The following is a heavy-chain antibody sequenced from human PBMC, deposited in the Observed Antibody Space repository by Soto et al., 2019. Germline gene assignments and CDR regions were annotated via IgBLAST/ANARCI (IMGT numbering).Heavy chain of an antibody. CDR1: GFTFSTYA. Sequence: VQLLESGGGLVQPGGSLRLSCVASGFTFSTYAMSWVRQAPGKGPEWVSVIDATDGKTHYVESVKGRFTISRDNSKNTLFLQMNSLRVEDTAVYYCAKSGYVSGHYWGPGTLVTVAS. D-gene: IGHD5-12*01. J-gene: IGHJ4*02. CDR3: AKSGYVSGHY. CDR2: IDATDGKT. V-gene: IGHV3-23*05.